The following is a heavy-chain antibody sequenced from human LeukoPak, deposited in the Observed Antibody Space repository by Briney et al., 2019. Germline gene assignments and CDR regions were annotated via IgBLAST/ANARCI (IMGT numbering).Heavy chain of an antibody. J-gene: IGHJ4*02. Sequence: GGSLRLSCAASGFTCSNYWMSWVRQAPGKGLEWVANIKQDGSEKYYVDSVKGRFTISRDNSKNSLYLQMNSLRAEDTAVYYCARALIGYYFDYWGQGTLVTVSS. CDR1: GFTCSNYW. V-gene: IGHV3-7*01. D-gene: IGHD2-8*01. CDR3: ARALIGYYFDY. CDR2: IKQDGSEK.